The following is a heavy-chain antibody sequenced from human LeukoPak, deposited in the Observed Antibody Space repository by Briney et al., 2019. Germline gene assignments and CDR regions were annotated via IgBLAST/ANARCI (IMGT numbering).Heavy chain of an antibody. CDR2: IYPGDSHT. CDR1: GYSFTSYW. D-gene: IGHD6-6*01. CDR3: ARQGWGDTSSSPDY. J-gene: IGHJ4*02. Sequence: GESLKISCKASGYSFTSYWIAWVRQMPGKGLEWMGVIYPGDSHTKYSPSFEGQFTISADKSSNTASLQWSSLKASDTAMYYCARQGWGDTSSSPDYWGQGTLVTVSS. V-gene: IGHV5-51*01.